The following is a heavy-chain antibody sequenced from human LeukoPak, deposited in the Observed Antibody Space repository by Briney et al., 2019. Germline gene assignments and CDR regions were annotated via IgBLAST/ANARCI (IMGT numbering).Heavy chain of an antibody. Sequence: SETLSLTCTVSGGSVSSGSYYWSWIRQPPGKGLEWIGYIYYSGSTNYNPSLKSRVTISVDTSKNQLSLKLSSVTAADTAVYYCARGEFLEWLSPIHYYYYYGMDVWGQGTTVTVSS. CDR3: ARGEFLEWLSPIHYYYYYGMDV. V-gene: IGHV4-61*01. CDR2: IYYSGST. D-gene: IGHD3-3*01. J-gene: IGHJ6*02. CDR1: GGSVSSGSYY.